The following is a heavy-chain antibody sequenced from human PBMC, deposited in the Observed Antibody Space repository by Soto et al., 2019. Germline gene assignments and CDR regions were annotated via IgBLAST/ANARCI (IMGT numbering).Heavy chain of an antibody. CDR3: AKDRGSSWHNWFDP. Sequence: GGSLRLSCAASGFTFSSYAMSWVRQAPGKGLEWVSAISGSGGSTYYADSVKGRFTISRDNSKNTLYLQMNSLRAEDTAVYDCAKDRGSSWHNWFDPWGQGTLVTVSS. V-gene: IGHV3-23*01. J-gene: IGHJ5*02. CDR1: GFTFSSYA. D-gene: IGHD6-13*01. CDR2: ISGSGGST.